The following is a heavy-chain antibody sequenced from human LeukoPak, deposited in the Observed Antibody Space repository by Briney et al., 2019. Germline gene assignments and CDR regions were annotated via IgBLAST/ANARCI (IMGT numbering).Heavy chain of an antibody. CDR1: GGSISSGDYY. CDR2: IYYSGST. V-gene: IGHV4-30-4*08. J-gene: IGHJ3*02. D-gene: IGHD3-22*01. Sequence: SQTLSLTCTVSGGSISSGDYYWRWIRQPPGKGLEWIGYIYYSGSTYYNPSLKSRVTISVDTSKNQFSLKLSSVTAADTAVYYCARYLVVTDAFDIWGQGTMVTVSS. CDR3: ARYLVVTDAFDI.